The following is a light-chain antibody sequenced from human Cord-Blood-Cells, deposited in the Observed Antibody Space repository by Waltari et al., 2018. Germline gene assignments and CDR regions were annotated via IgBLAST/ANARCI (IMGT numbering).Light chain of an antibody. CDR1: SSDVGGYNY. CDR2: DVS. J-gene: IGLJ1*01. Sequence: QSALTQPRSVSGSPGQSVTISCTGTSSDVGGYNYVAWYQQHPGKAPKLMIYDVSKRPSGVPDRFSGSKSCNTASLTISGLQAEDEADYYCCSYAGSYVFGTVTKVTVL. V-gene: IGLV2-11*01. CDR3: CSYAGSYV.